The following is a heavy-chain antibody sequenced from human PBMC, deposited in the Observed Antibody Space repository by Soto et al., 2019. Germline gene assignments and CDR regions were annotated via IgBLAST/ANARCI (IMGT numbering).Heavy chain of an antibody. D-gene: IGHD2-2*01. V-gene: IGHV3-21*01. Sequence: GSLRLSCAASGFTFSSYSMNLVRQAPGKGLEWVSSISSSSSYIYYADSVKGRFTISRDNAKNSLYLQMNSLRAEDTAVYYCARDISNSSLYGMDVWGQGTTVTVS. J-gene: IGHJ6*02. CDR1: GFTFSSYS. CDR3: ARDISNSSLYGMDV. CDR2: ISSSSSYI.